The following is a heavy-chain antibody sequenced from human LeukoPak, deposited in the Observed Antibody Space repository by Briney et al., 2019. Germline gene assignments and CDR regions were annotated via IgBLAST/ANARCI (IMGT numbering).Heavy chain of an antibody. V-gene: IGHV3-49*04. CDR2: IRSKAYGGTT. CDR1: GFTFGDYA. J-gene: IGHJ4*02. D-gene: IGHD3-16*02. CDR3: TREARRLGELSLAY. Sequence: GGSLRLSCTASGFTFGDYAMSWVGQARGKGLEWVGFIRSKAYGGTTEYAASVKGRFTISRDDSKSIAYLQMNSLKTEDTAVYYCTREARRLGELSLAYWGQGTLVTVSS.